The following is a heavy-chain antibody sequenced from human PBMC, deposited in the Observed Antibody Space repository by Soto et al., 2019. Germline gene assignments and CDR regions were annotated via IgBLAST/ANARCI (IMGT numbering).Heavy chain of an antibody. V-gene: IGHV3-53*01. J-gene: IGHJ2*01. Sequence: SLRLSXSASRFTVSSTYMSWVRQAPGKGLAWVSVIYSGGSTYYADSVKGRFTISRDNSKHTLYLQMNCLRAEDTAVYYCARVSRYYDSSGYPYWYFDLWGRGTLVTVSS. CDR1: RFTVSSTY. CDR2: IYSGGST. D-gene: IGHD3-22*01. CDR3: ARVSRYYDSSGYPYWYFDL.